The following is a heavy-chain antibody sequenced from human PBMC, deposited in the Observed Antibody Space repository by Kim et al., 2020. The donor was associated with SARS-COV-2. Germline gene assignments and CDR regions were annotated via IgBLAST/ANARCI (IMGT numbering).Heavy chain of an antibody. J-gene: IGHJ4*02. D-gene: IGHD2-2*01. Sequence: TNYAKKVQGRVASTKDTSISTAYMALSRLRSDDTAVYYCAREVADQGFDYWGQGTLVTVSS. V-gene: IGHV1-2*01. CDR3: AREVADQGFDY. CDR2: T.